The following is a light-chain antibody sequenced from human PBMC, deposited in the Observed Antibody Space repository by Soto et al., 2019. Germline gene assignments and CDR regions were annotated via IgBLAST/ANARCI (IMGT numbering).Light chain of an antibody. V-gene: IGLV2-14*03. Sequence: QSALTQPASVSGSPGQSITISCTGTSSDVGGFNYVSWYQQHPGKAPKLMIYDVTNRPSGVSYRFPGSKSGNTASLTISGLQAEDEADYYCNSYTSSSTYVFGTGTKLPS. CDR1: SSDVGGFNY. CDR2: DVT. J-gene: IGLJ1*01. CDR3: NSYTSSSTYV.